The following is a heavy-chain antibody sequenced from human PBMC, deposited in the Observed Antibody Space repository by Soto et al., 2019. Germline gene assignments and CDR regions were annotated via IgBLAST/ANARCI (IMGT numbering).Heavy chain of an antibody. CDR3: ARVEGVGYYYDSSGYYSFDF. D-gene: IGHD3-22*01. Sequence: QLQLQESGPGLVKPSETLSLTCTVSGGSISSSSYYWGWIRQPPGKGLEWIGSIYYSGSTYYNPSLKCRVTISVDTSKNQFSLKLSSVAAADTAVYYCARVEGVGYYYDSSGYYSFDFWGQGTLVTVSS. CDR1: GGSISSSSYY. J-gene: IGHJ4*02. V-gene: IGHV4-39*01. CDR2: IYYSGST.